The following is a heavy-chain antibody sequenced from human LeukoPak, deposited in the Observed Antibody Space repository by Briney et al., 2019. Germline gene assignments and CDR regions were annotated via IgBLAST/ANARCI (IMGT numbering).Heavy chain of an antibody. CDR1: SGSISSYY. J-gene: IGHJ5*02. D-gene: IGHD2/OR15-2a*01. CDR2: IYYSGST. Sequence: PSETLSLTCTVSSGSISSYYWSWIRQPPGKGLEWIGYIYYSGSTNYNPSLKSRVTISVDTSKNQFSLKLSSVTAADTAVYYCARGLSSGWFDPWGQGTLVTVSS. CDR3: ARGLSSGWFDP. V-gene: IGHV4-59*01.